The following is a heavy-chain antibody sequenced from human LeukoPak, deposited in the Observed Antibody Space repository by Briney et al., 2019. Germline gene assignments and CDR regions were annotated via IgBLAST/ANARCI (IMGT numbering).Heavy chain of an antibody. CDR1: GFTFSSYA. CDR2: IYSGGST. V-gene: IGHV3-66*01. J-gene: IGHJ4*02. Sequence: LSGGSLRLSCAASGFTFSSYAMSWVRQAPGKGLEWVSVIYSGGSTYYADSVKGRFTISRDNSKNTLYLQMNSLRAEDTAVYYCARVSGGSYFDYWGQGTLVTVSS. CDR3: ARVSGGSYFDY. D-gene: IGHD2-15*01.